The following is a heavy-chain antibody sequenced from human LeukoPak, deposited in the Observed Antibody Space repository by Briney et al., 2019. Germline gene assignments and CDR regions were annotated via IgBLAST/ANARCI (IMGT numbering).Heavy chain of an antibody. CDR2: ADRDGNYR. CDR3: ATGGGYYYSH. D-gene: IGHD3-22*01. J-gene: IGHJ4*02. Sequence: HPGGSLRLSCAASGFTFRNYGMHWVRQAPDKGLEWVAVADRDGNYRYSGDSVKGRFAISRDNSKNTLYLEMSSLRVEDTAVYYCATGGGYYYSHWGQGILVTVSS. V-gene: IGHV3-33*08. CDR1: GFTFRNYG.